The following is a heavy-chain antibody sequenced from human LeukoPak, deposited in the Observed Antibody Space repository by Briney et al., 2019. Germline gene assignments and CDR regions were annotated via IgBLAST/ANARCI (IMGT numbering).Heavy chain of an antibody. CDR2: ISASKGNT. J-gene: IGHJ4*02. CDR3: SGVRLDNTMNFDY. CDR1: GYTFTSNA. V-gene: IGHV1-18*01. Sequence: GASVKVSFTASGYTFTSNAITWGRHPPRQGQEWMGWISASKGNTNYAHTLHNRVTTTTDTSTTTAYIQLRSLRTDDTPVYYCSGVRLDNTMNFDYWGQGTLVTGSS. D-gene: IGHD3-22*01.